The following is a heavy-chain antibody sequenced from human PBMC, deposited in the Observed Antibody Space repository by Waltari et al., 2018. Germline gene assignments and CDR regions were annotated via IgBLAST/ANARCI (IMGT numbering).Heavy chain of an antibody. J-gene: IGHJ6*02. Sequence: QVQLQQWGAGLLKPSETLSLTCAVYGGSFSGYYWSWIRQPPGKGLEWIGEINHSGSTNYNPSLKSRVTISVDTSKNQFSLKLSSVTAADTAVYYCARVHSSGWYRVYYYYGMDVWGQGTTVTVSS. D-gene: IGHD6-19*01. CDR2: INHSGST. V-gene: IGHV4-34*01. CDR3: ARVHSSGWYRVYYYYGMDV. CDR1: GGSFSGYY.